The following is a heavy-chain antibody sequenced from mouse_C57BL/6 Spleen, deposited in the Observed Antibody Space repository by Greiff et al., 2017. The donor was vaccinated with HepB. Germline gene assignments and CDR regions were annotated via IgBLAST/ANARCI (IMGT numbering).Heavy chain of an antibody. CDR2: IDPEDGDT. CDR3: TVYYSNYVFAY. V-gene: IGHV14-1*01. Sequence: VQLQQSGAELVRPGASVKLSCTASGFNIKDYYMHWVKQRPEQGLEWIGRIDPEDGDTEYAPKFQGKATMTADTSSNTAYLQLSSLTSEDTAVYYCTVYYSNYVFAYWGQGTVVTVSA. D-gene: IGHD2-5*01. CDR1: GFNIKDYY. J-gene: IGHJ3*01.